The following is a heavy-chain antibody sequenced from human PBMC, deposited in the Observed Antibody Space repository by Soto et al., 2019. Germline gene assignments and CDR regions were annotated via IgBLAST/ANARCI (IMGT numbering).Heavy chain of an antibody. CDR3: SRGILV. CDR2: ISYGGGT. Sequence: QVQLQESGPGLVKPSQTLSLTCTVSGGSINSGGYCWSWIRQHPGKGLDWIGCISYGGGTSYNPSLKSRVTISLDTSKNQFSLTLTSVTAADTAVYYCSRGILVRGQGALITVCS. V-gene: IGHV4-31*03. D-gene: IGHD6-6*01. J-gene: IGHJ4*02. CDR1: GGSINSGGYC.